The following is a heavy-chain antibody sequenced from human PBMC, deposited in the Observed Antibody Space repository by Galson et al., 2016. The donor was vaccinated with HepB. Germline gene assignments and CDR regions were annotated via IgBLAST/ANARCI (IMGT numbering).Heavy chain of an antibody. CDR1: GFSFDDYV. D-gene: IGHD3-22*01. CDR2: ISSNSGSI. CDR3: ARDRGYDSSGYSGHFDY. J-gene: IGHJ4*02. Sequence: SLRLSCAASGFSFDDYVMHWVRQAPGKGLEWVSGISSNSGSIGYADSVQGRFTISRDNAKNSLYLQMNSLRAEDTALYYCARDRGYDSSGYSGHFDYWGQGTMVTVSS. V-gene: IGHV3-9*01.